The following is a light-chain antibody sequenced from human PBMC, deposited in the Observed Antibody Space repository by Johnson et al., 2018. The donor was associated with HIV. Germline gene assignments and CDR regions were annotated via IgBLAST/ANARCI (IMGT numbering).Light chain of an antibody. V-gene: IGLV1-51*01. CDR1: SSNVGNNY. CDR3: GTLDTSLGTEF. J-gene: IGLJ1*01. Sequence: QSILTQPPSVSAAPGQKVTISCSGSSSNVGNNYVSWFQQLPGTAPKLLIYDNNERPSGIPDRFSGSKSGTSATLGITGLTPGDAADSYCGTLDTSLGTEFFGTGTKVTVL. CDR2: DNN.